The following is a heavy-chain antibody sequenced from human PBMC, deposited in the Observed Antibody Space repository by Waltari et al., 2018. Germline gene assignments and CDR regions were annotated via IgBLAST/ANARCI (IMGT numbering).Heavy chain of an antibody. CDR3: AREYDSSGYYYLGWFGP. CDR2: IKQDGSEK. Sequence: EVQLVESGGGLVQPGGSLRLSCAASGFTFSSYWMSWVRPAPGKGLEWVANIKQDGSEKYYVDSVKGRFTISRDNAKNSLYLQMNSLRAEDTAVYYCAREYDSSGYYYLGWFGPWGQGTLVTVSS. D-gene: IGHD3-22*01. CDR1: GFTFSSYW. J-gene: IGHJ5*02. V-gene: IGHV3-7*01.